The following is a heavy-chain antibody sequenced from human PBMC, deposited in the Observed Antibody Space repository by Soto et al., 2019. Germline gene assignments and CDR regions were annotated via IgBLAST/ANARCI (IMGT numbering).Heavy chain of an antibody. CDR2: IYTSGNT. D-gene: IGHD5-18*01. V-gene: IGHV3-66*01. CDR1: AFTVSSNY. Sequence: EVQVVESGGDLVQPGGSLRLSCAASAFTVSSNYMTWVRQAPGKGLEWVAVIYTSGNTDYADSVKGRFTISRDNSKNAVSLQMNSLRTEDTAVYYCARGRATAISFDFDYWGQGTLVTVSS. CDR3: ARGRATAISFDFDY. J-gene: IGHJ4*02.